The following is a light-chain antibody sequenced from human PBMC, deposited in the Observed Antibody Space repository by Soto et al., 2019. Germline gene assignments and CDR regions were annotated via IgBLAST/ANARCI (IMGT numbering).Light chain of an antibody. J-gene: IGKJ1*01. Sequence: EIVLTQSPATLSLSPGERATLSGMASQSVSNYLAWYQQKPGQAPRLLIYTASNRATGIPARFSGSGSGTDFTLTISSLEPEDFAVYYCQQRSTWPPWTFGQGTKVDIK. CDR2: TAS. CDR3: QQRSTWPPWT. CDR1: QSVSNY. V-gene: IGKV3-11*01.